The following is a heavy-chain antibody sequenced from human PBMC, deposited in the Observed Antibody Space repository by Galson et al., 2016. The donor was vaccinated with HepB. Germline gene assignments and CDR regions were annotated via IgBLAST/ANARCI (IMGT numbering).Heavy chain of an antibody. CDR1: GLTFSSYA. D-gene: IGHD3-10*01. J-gene: IGHJ4*02. Sequence: SLRLSCAASGLTFSSYAMTWVRQAPGKGLEWVSTITDNGGHTYYADSVKGRFTNSRDNSKNTLYLQMNSLRAEDTALYYCASHAASGSYSDYFPHWGQGTLVTVSS. V-gene: IGHV3-23*01. CDR3: ASHAASGSYSDYFPH. CDR2: ITDNGGHT.